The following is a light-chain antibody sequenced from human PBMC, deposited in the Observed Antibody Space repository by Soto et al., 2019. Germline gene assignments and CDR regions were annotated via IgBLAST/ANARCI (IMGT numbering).Light chain of an antibody. CDR1: SSNIGAGYD. J-gene: IGLJ1*01. V-gene: IGLV1-40*01. CDR2: GNS. CDR3: QSYDSSLSGDV. Sequence: QSVLTQPPSVSGALGQRVTISCTGSSSNIGAGYDVHWYQQLPGTAPTLLIHGNSNRPSGVPDRFSGSKPGTSASLAITGFEAEDEADYYCQSYDSSLSGDVFGTGTKLTVL.